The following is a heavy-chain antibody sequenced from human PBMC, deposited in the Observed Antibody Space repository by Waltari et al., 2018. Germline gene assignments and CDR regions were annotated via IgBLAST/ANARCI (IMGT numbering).Heavy chain of an antibody. CDR2: IYSGGST. V-gene: IGHV3-23*03. J-gene: IGHJ6*03. CDR3: ANYRPYYMDV. CDR1: GFTFSSYA. Sequence: EVQLLESGGGLVQPGGSLRLSCAASGFTFSSYAMSWVRQAPGKGLEWVSVIYSGGSTYYADSVKGRFTISRDNSKNTLYLQMNSLRAEDTAVYYCANYRPYYMDVWGKGTTVTVSS.